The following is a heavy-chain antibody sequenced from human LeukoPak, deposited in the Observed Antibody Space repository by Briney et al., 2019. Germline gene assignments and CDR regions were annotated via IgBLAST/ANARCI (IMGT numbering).Heavy chain of an antibody. CDR3: ARTYSSSENYYYGMDV. V-gene: IGHV1-18*01. Sequence: ASVKVSCKASGYTFTSYGISWVRQAPGQGLEWMGWISAYNGNTNYAQNLQGRVTMTTGTSTSTAYMELRSLRSDDTAVYYCARTYSSSENYYYGMDVWGQGTTVTVSS. CDR2: ISAYNGNT. D-gene: IGHD6-6*01. J-gene: IGHJ6*02. CDR1: GYTFTSYG.